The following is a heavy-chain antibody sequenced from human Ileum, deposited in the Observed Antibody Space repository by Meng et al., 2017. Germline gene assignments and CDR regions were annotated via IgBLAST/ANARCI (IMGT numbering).Heavy chain of an antibody. CDR2: IYHSGAF. CDR1: GDSSSTKW. CDR3: ARGAIGTRPFDY. J-gene: IGHJ4*02. Sequence: QRRLEESRPGPWKPSGALSLTCACSGDSSSTKWWNWVRQPPGKGLEWIGEIYHSGAFNYNPSLRSRVTISVDKSKNQLSLKLGSLTAADTAVYYCARGAIGTRPFDYWGQGTLVTVSS. D-gene: IGHD2-21*01. V-gene: IGHV4-4*02.